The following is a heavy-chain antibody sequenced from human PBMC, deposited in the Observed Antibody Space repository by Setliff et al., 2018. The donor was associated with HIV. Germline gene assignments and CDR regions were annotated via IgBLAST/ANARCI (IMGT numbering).Heavy chain of an antibody. D-gene: IGHD2-21*01. V-gene: IGHV1-18*01. CDR3: ARGGPARVALLYWFDP. CDR1: GYNFVGYG. Sequence: VKVSCKASGYNFVGYGINWLRQAPGQGLEWMGWINTYNGNTKYGQKFQGSVTMTTDTSTSTVYMELRNLRADDTAVYFCARGGPARVALLYWFDPWGQGTLVTVSS. CDR2: INTYNGNT. J-gene: IGHJ5*02.